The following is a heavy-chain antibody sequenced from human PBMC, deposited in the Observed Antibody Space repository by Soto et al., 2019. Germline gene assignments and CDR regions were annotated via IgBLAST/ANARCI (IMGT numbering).Heavy chain of an antibody. Sequence: SETLSLTCIVSGDSISSSSYYWGWIRQPPGKGLEWIGSIYYSGTTYYNPSLKSRVTISVDTSKNQFSLNLTSVTAADTAIFYCARQRYSSTSFGSWGQGTMVTVS. D-gene: IGHD2-2*01. CDR1: GDSISSSSYY. CDR3: ARQRYSSTSFGS. V-gene: IGHV4-39*01. J-gene: IGHJ4*02. CDR2: IYYSGTT.